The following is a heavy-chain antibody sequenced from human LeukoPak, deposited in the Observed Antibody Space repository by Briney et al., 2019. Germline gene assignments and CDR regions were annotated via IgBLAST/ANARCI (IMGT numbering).Heavy chain of an antibody. CDR2: INTYNGNT. Sequence: ASVKVSCKASGYTFTSYGISWVRRAPGQGFEWMTWINTYNGNTNYAQKLQGRVTMTTDTSTSTAYMELRSLRSDDTAVYYCARSGRGTYYYFDYWGQGTLVTVSS. CDR1: GYTFTSYG. V-gene: IGHV1-18*01. D-gene: IGHD1-26*01. CDR3: ARSGRGTYYYFDY. J-gene: IGHJ4*02.